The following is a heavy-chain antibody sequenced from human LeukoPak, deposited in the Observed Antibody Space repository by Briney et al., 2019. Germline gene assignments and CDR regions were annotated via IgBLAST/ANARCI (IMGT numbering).Heavy chain of an antibody. CDR3: ARPDYDSSGFGAFDI. J-gene: IGHJ3*02. CDR1: GGSFSSYY. V-gene: IGHV4-39*01. CDR2: IYYSGST. D-gene: IGHD3-22*01. Sequence: SETLSLTCAVYGGSFSSYYWGWIRQPPGKGLEWIGSIYYSGSTYYNPSLKSRVTISVDTSKNQSSLKLSSVTAADTAVYYCARPDYDSSGFGAFDIWGQGTMVTVSS.